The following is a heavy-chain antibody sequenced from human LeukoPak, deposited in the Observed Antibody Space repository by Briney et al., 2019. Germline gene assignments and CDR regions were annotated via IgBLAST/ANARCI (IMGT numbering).Heavy chain of an antibody. D-gene: IGHD6-19*01. Sequence: PGGSLRLSCAASGFTFSSYAMSWVRQAPGKGLEWVSAISGSGGSTYYADSVKGRFTISRDNSKNTLYLQMNSLRAEDTAVYYCAKDRGVAVAGTDYYFDYWGQGTLVTVSS. V-gene: IGHV3-23*01. CDR3: AKDRGVAVAGTDYYFDY. CDR2: ISGSGGST. J-gene: IGHJ4*02. CDR1: GFTFSSYA.